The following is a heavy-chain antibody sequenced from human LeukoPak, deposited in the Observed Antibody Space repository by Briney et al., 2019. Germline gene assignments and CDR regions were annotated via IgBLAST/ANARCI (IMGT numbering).Heavy chain of an antibody. Sequence: GGSLRLSCAASGFTFSTYGMHWVRQGPGKGLEWVAVISHDVSFKYYADSVKGRFTISRDNAKNSLYPQMNSLRAEDTAVYYCARSGTYCTEGICYTGYYFDFWGQGTLVTVSS. CDR3: ARSGTYCTEGICYTGYYFDF. V-gene: IGHV3-33*01. CDR1: GFTFSTYG. D-gene: IGHD2-8*01. J-gene: IGHJ4*02. CDR2: ISHDVSFK.